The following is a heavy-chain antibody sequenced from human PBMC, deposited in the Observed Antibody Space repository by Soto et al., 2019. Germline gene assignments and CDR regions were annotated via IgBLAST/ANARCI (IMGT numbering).Heavy chain of an antibody. CDR2: IYSSGNT. Sequence: SETLSLTCTVASGSTNSGGSYWSWIRQHPGKGLEWIGYIYSSGNTYYNPSLKSRLGISLDTSKNQFSLRLSSVTVADPAGYYCARDASDRWHYFDYRGQGILVTVSS. D-gene: IGHD2-2*01. J-gene: IGHJ4*02. CDR3: ARDASDRWHYFDY. V-gene: IGHV4-31*03. CDR1: SGSTNSGGSY.